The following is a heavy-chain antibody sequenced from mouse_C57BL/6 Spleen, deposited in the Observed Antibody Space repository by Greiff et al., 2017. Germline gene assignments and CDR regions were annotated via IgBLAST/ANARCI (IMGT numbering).Heavy chain of an antibody. V-gene: IGHV1-61*01. CDR1: GYTFTSYW. Sequence: QVQLQQPGAELVRPGSSVKLSCKASGYTFTSYWMDWVKQRPGQGLEWIGNIYPSDSETHYNQKFKDKATLTVDKSSSTAYMQLSSLTSEDSAVYYYARTSLYGSSFFDYWGQGTTLTVSS. CDR3: ARTSLYGSSFFDY. CDR2: IYPSDSET. D-gene: IGHD1-1*01. J-gene: IGHJ2*01.